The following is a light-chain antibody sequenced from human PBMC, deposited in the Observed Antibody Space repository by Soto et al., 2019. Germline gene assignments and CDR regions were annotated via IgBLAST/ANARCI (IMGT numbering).Light chain of an antibody. J-gene: IGLJ2*01. CDR1: NSNIGADYD. CDR3: QSYDSSLSSVI. V-gene: IGLV1-40*01. CDR2: GNN. Sequence: QSVLTQSPSVSGAPGQRVTISCTGSNSNIGADYDVHWYQQFPGTAPKLLIYGNNNRPSGVPDRFAGSRSGTSASLAITGLQAEDEADYYCQSYDSSLSSVIFGGGTKLTVL.